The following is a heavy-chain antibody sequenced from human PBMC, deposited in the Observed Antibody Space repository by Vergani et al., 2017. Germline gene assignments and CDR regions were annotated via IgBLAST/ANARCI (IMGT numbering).Heavy chain of an antibody. D-gene: IGHD3-3*01. CDR2: ISGRGGST. CDR3: AKVPYYDFWGGRVATYGMDV. CDR1: GFSFSSYA. J-gene: IGHJ6*02. Sequence: EVQLLESGGGLVQPGGSLRLSCAASGFSFSSYAMSWVRQAPGKGLEWVSGISGRGGSTYYADSVKGRFTISRDNSKNTLYLQMNSLRAEDTALYYCAKVPYYDFWGGRVATYGMDVWGQGTTVTVSS. V-gene: IGHV3-23*01.